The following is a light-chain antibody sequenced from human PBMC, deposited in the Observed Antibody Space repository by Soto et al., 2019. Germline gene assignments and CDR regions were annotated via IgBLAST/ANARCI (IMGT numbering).Light chain of an antibody. J-gene: IGKJ4*01. Sequence: DIQLTQSPSFLSASVGGRVTITCRASQAISSHLAWYQQKPGKAPNLLIYGASTLQSGVPSRFSGSGSGTQFTLTISSLQPEDFVVYYCQQYNNWPPITFGGGTKVEIK. CDR3: QQYNNWPPIT. CDR1: QAISSH. CDR2: GAS. V-gene: IGKV1-9*01.